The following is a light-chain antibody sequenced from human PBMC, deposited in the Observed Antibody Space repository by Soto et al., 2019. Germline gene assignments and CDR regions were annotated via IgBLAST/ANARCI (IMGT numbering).Light chain of an antibody. CDR2: AAS. V-gene: IGKV1-8*01. J-gene: IGKJ1*01. CDR1: QDISSY. CDR3: QQYYSNRS. Sequence: AIRMTQSPTSFSASTGDRVTITCRASQDISSYLAWYQQKPGEAPKLLIQAASALQSGVPSRFSGSGSGTEFTLTISHLQSEDVATYYCQQYYSNRSFGQGTKVEV.